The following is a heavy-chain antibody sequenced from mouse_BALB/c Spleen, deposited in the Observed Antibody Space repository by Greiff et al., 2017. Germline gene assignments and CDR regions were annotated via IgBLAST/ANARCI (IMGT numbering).Heavy chain of an antibody. CDR3: AREDRYYWYFDV. D-gene: IGHD2-14*01. CDR1: GYSITSGYY. Sequence: DVQLQESGPGLVKPSQSLSLTCSVTGYSITSGYYWNWIRQFPGNKLEWMGYISYDGSNNYNPSLKNRISITRDTSKNQFFLKLNSVTTEDTATYYCAREDRYYWYFDVWGAGTTVTVSS. CDR2: ISYDGSN. J-gene: IGHJ1*01. V-gene: IGHV3-6*02.